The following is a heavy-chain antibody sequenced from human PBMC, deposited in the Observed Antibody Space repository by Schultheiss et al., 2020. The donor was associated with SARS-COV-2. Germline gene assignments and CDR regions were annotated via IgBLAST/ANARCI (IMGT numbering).Heavy chain of an antibody. CDR3: ARERVATTNDAFDI. D-gene: IGHD5-24*01. J-gene: IGHJ3*02. CDR1: GGSFTESY. Sequence: SQTLSLTCTVSGGSFTESYWSWIRQPAGKGLEWIGRIDTSGSTNYNPSLESRVTMSIDTSNNQFSLKLSSVTAADTAVYYCARERVATTNDAFDIWGQGTMVTVSS. CDR2: IDTSGST. V-gene: IGHV4-4*07.